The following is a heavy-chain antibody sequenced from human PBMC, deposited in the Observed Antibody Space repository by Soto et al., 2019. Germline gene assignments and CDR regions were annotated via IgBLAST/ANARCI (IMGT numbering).Heavy chain of an antibody. V-gene: IGHV3-48*03. CDR2: ISTAGTTI. Sequence: GGSLRLSCAASGFTFYAYEMNWVRQAPGKGLEWLSYISTAGTTIYYADSVKGRFTISRDNAKNSLFLQMSSLRVEDTALYYCAGVQGRYNWFDPWGQGTRVNV. D-gene: IGHD2-2*01. J-gene: IGHJ5*02. CDR3: AGVQGRYNWFDP. CDR1: GFTFYAYE.